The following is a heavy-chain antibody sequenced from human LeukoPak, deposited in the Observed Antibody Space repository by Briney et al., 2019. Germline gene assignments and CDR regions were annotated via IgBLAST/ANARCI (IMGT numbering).Heavy chain of an antibody. J-gene: IGHJ6*02. V-gene: IGHV4-34*01. Sequence: AESLSLTCGVYGGSFSGYYWRWIRQPPGKGLGWIGEGKQSGRTNYNPSLKSRVTISVDTSKNQFSLKLSSVTAADKAVYYCARHEVVTFDGMDVWGQGTTVTVSS. CDR1: GGSFSGYY. CDR3: ARHEVVTFDGMDV. D-gene: IGHD2-21*02. CDR2: GKQSGRT.